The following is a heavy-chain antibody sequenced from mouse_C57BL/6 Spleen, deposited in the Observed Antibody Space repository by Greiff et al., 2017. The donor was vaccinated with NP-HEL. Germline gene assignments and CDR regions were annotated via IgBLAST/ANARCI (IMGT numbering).Heavy chain of an antibody. J-gene: IGHJ2*01. CDR1: GFTFSDYY. CDR3: ARQSGDYFDY. CDR2: ISNGGGST. V-gene: IGHV5-12*01. Sequence: EVHLVESGGGLVQPGGSLKLSCAASGFTFSDYYMYWVRQTPEKRLEWVAYISNGGGSTYYPDTVKGRFTISRDNAKNTLYLQMSRLKSEDTAMYYCARQSGDYFDYWGQGTTLTVSS. D-gene: IGHD3-2*02.